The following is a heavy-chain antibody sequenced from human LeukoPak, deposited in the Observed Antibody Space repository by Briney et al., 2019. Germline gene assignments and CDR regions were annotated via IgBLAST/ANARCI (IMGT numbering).Heavy chain of an antibody. J-gene: IGHJ5*02. V-gene: IGHV1-2*02. CDR2: INPNSGGT. CDR3: AREVRSDAIFGVVNNWFDP. Sequence: GSVKVSCQASGYTFTDHYMHWVRQAPGQGLEWMGWINPNSGGTNYAQKFQGRVTMTRDTSISTAYMELSRLRSDDTAVYYCAREVRSDAIFGVVNNWFDPWGQGTLVTVSS. D-gene: IGHD3-3*01. CDR1: GYTFTDHY.